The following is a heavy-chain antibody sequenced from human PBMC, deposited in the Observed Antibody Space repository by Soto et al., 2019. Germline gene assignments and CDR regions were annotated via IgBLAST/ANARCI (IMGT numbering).Heavy chain of an antibody. Sequence: GESLKISCKGFGYSFTTFWMSWVRQTPGRGLEYMGRIDPIDSSTTYNPSFQGHVTISVDKSIGTAYLQWNSLEASDTAIYYCARLYCVTAMCDSWFDPWGQGTLVTVSS. V-gene: IGHV5-10-1*01. CDR3: ARLYCVTAMCDSWFDP. CDR2: IDPIDSST. D-gene: IGHD2-21*01. CDR1: GYSFTTFW. J-gene: IGHJ5*02.